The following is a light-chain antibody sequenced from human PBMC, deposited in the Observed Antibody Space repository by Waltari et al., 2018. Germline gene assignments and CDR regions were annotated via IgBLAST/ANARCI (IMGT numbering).Light chain of an antibody. Sequence: AIRMTQSPSSFSASIGDRVTITCRASQGVSSSLAWYQQKPGKAPKLLIFATSNLQSGVPSRFSGSGSGTEFTLTVSCLQSEDFATYYCQQYYSYPYTFGQGTKLEIK. CDR1: QGVSSS. J-gene: IGKJ2*01. CDR3: QQYYSYPYT. CDR2: ATS. V-gene: IGKV1-8*01.